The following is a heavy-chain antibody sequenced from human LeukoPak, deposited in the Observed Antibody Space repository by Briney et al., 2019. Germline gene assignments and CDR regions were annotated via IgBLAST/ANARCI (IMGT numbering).Heavy chain of an antibody. CDR2: ISGGGGST. CDR3: AIFGGYSGYDLFDY. D-gene: IGHD5-12*01. Sequence: PGGSLRLSCAASGFTFTSYSMNWVRQAPGKGLEWVSTISGGGGSTYYADSVKGRFTISRDNSKNTLYLQVNSLRAEDTAVYYCAIFGGYSGYDLFDYWGQGALVTVSS. V-gene: IGHV3-23*01. CDR1: GFTFTSYS. J-gene: IGHJ4*02.